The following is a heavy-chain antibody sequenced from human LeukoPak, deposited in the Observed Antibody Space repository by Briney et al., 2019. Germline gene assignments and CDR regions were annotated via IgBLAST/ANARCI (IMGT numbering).Heavy chain of an antibody. V-gene: IGHV3-33*06. CDR1: GFTFSSYG. J-gene: IGHJ4*02. D-gene: IGHD3-22*01. CDR2: MWYDGSNK. Sequence: GGSLRLSCAASGFTFSSYGMHWVRQAPGKGLEWVAVMWYDGSNKYYADSVKGRFTISRDNSKNTLYLQMNSLRAEDTAVYYCAKGLGDSSGYYGMIFGYWGQGTLVTVSS. CDR3: AKGLGDSSGYYGMIFGY.